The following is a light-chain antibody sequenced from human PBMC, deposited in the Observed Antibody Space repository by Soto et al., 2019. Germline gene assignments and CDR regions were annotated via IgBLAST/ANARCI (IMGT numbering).Light chain of an antibody. CDR3: MQVLHTPLT. CDR2: LAS. Sequence: DIVMTQSPLSLPVIPREPASISCRSSQNLLFSNGYNYVDWYLQKPGQSPQLLIYLASHRASGVPDRFSGSGSGTDFTLKISRVEAEDVGVYYCMQVLHTPLTFGGGTKVEIK. J-gene: IGKJ4*01. CDR1: QNLLFSNGYNY. V-gene: IGKV2-28*01.